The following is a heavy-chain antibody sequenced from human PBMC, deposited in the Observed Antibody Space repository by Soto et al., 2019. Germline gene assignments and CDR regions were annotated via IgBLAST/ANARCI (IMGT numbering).Heavy chain of an antibody. D-gene: IGHD7-27*01. J-gene: IGHJ4*02. CDR2: TYYRSKWYN. CDR3: ARTRLGMDTDPSLFDY. Sequence: SQTLSLTCAISVDSVSSNSAAWNWIRQSPSRGLEWLGRTYYRSKWYNDYAGSVKSRITINPDTSKNQFSLQLNSVTPEDTAVYYCARTRLGMDTDPSLFDYWGQGTMVTVSS. CDR1: VDSVSSNSAA. V-gene: IGHV6-1*01.